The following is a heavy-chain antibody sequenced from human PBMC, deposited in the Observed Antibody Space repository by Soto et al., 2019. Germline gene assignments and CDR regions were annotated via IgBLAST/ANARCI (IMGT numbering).Heavy chain of an antibody. CDR3: AGSSSWYDWFDP. Sequence: PGGSLRLSCAASGFTFSNYAMTWVRRAPGKGLEWVSSISGGGNTYYADSVKGRFTISRDNSKSTLYLQMDSLTAADTAVYYCAGSSSWYDWFDPWGQGTLVTVSS. V-gene: IGHV3-23*01. D-gene: IGHD6-13*01. J-gene: IGHJ5*02. CDR2: ISGGGNT. CDR1: GFTFSNYA.